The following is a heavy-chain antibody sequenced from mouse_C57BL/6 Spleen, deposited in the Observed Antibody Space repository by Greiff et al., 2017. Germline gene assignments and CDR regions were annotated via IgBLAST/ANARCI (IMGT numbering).Heavy chain of an antibody. J-gene: IGHJ3*01. CDR1: GYTFTSYW. V-gene: IGHV1-52*01. CDR2: IDPSDSET. CDR3: ARFDYGSSRGFAY. D-gene: IGHD1-1*01. Sequence: QVQLQQPGAELVRPGSSVKLSCKASGYTFTSYWMHWVKQRPIQGLEWIGNIDPSDSETHYNQKFKDKATLTVDKSSSTAYMQLSSLTSEDSAVYYCARFDYGSSRGFAYWGQGTLVTVSA.